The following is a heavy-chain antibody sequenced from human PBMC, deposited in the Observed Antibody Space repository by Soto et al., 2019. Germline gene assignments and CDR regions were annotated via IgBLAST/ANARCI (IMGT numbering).Heavy chain of an antibody. Sequence: PGGSLRLSCAASGLTFSSYGMHWVRQAPGKGLEWVAVISYDGSNKYYADSVKGRFTISRDNSKNTLYLQMNSLRAEDTAVYYCAKDGLMITFGGVIGPIEYYFDYWGQGTLVTVSS. CDR3: AKDGLMITFGGVIGPIEYYFDY. J-gene: IGHJ4*02. V-gene: IGHV3-30*18. D-gene: IGHD3-16*02. CDR1: GLTFSSYG. CDR2: ISYDGSNK.